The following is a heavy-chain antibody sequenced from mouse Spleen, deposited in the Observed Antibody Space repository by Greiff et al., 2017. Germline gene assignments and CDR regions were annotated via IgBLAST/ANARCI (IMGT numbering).Heavy chain of an antibody. CDR3: GRDWEGFAY. CDR1: GYAFSSSW. D-gene: IGHD4-1*01. CDR2: IYPGDGDT. Sequence: QVQLQQSGPELVKPGASVKISCKASGYAFSSSWMHWVKQRPGKGLEWIGRIYPGDGDTNYNGKFKGKATLTADKSSSTAYMQLSSLTSEDSAVYFCGRDWEGFAYWGQGTLVTVSA. V-gene: IGHV1-82*01. J-gene: IGHJ3*01.